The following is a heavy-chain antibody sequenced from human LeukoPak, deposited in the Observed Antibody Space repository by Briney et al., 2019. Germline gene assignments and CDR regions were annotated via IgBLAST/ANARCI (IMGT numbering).Heavy chain of an antibody. CDR3: AREANYDILTGPYYGMDV. Sequence: SQTLSLTCAISGDGVSSNSAAWNWIRQSPSRGLEWLGRTYYRSKWYNDYAVSVKSRITINPDTSKNQFSLQLNSVTPEDTAVYYCAREANYDILTGPYYGMDVWGQGTTVTVSS. J-gene: IGHJ6*02. D-gene: IGHD3-9*01. V-gene: IGHV6-1*01. CDR1: GDGVSSNSAA. CDR2: TYYRSKWYN.